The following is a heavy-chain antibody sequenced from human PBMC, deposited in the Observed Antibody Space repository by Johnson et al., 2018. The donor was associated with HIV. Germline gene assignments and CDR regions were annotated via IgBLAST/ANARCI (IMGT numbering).Heavy chain of an antibody. CDR1: GFSFSSYA. CDR2: ISYDGNNK. J-gene: IGHJ3*02. Sequence: QMLLVESGGGVVRPGGSLRLSCTASGFSFSSYAMHWVRQSPGKGLEWVAVISYDGNNKYYADSVKGRFTISRDNSKNTLYLQMTSLRPEDTAVYYCAKVRSRWTTFDDAFDIWGQGTLVTVSS. CDR3: AKVRSRWTTFDDAFDI. V-gene: IGHV3-30*18. D-gene: IGHD4-11*01.